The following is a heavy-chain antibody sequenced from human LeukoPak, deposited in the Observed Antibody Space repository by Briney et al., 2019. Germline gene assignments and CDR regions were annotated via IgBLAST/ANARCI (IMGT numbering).Heavy chain of an antibody. D-gene: IGHD3-10*01. V-gene: IGHV3-64D*08. CDR2: ISMNGGST. CDR3: VKGRGYYGSGTYRTRWDFDY. CDR1: GFTFSTYT. Sequence: PGGSLRLSCSASGFTFSTYTMHWVRQAPGKGLEYVSAISMNGGSTYYADSVKGRFTISRDNSKNTLYLQMSSLKPEDTAVYYCVKGRGYYGSGTYRTRWDFDYWGQGTLVTVSS. J-gene: IGHJ4*02.